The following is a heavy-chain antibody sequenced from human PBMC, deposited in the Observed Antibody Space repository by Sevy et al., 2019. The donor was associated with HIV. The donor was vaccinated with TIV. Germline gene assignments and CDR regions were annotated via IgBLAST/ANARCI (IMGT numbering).Heavy chain of an antibody. Sequence: GGSLRLSCAASGFTFSNAWMSWVRQAPGKGLEWVGRIKSKTDGGTTDYAGTVKGRFTISRDDSKNTVYLQMNSLKTQDTAVYYCTTAGHYDSRGYYYDWYFDLWGRGTLVTVSS. CDR2: IKSKTDGGTT. D-gene: IGHD3-22*01. V-gene: IGHV3-15*01. CDR1: GFTFSNAW. CDR3: TTAGHYDSRGYYYDWYFDL. J-gene: IGHJ2*01.